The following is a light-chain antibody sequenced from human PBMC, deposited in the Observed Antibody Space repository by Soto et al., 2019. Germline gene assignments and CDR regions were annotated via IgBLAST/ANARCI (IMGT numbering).Light chain of an antibody. J-gene: IGKJ1*01. CDR3: QHYKMYSPWT. Sequence: DIQMTQSPSTVSAYVGDSVTITCRASQSITTWLAWYQQRPGKAPKLLLYDVSSLQSGVPSRFSGSGSGTESTLAISSLQPDDFATYYCQHYKMYSPWTFGQGTKVEIK. V-gene: IGKV1-5*01. CDR1: QSITTW. CDR2: DVS.